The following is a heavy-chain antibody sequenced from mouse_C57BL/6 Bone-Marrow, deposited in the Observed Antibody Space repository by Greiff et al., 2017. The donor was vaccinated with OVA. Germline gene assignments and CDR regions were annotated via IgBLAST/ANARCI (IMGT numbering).Heavy chain of an antibody. Sequence: QLQQPGAELVMPGASVKLSCKASGYTFTSYWMHWVKQRPGQGLEWIGEIDPSDSYTNYNQKFKGKSTLTVDKSSSTAYMQLSSLTSEDSAVYYCARIGYYGSSYGFAYWGQGTLVTVSA. CDR2: IDPSDSYT. CDR1: GYTFTSYW. CDR3: ARIGYYGSSYGFAY. V-gene: IGHV1-69*01. D-gene: IGHD1-1*01. J-gene: IGHJ3*01.